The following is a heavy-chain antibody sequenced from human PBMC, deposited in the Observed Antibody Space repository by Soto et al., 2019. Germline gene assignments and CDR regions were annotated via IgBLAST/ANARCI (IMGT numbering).Heavy chain of an antibody. CDR1: GFIFSGYY. V-gene: IGHV3-11*01. Sequence: PGGSLRLSCEASGFIFSGYYMSWIRQAPGKGLEWVSYISSSGTTTYYADSVKGRFTISRDNSKNTLYLQMNSLRAEDTAVYYCAKDVTSKDLHYFDYWGQGTLVTVSS. J-gene: IGHJ4*02. D-gene: IGHD2-2*01. CDR2: ISSSGTTT. CDR3: AKDVTSKDLHYFDY.